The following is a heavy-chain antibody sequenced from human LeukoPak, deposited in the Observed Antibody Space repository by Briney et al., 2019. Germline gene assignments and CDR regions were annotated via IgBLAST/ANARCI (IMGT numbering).Heavy chain of an antibody. CDR1: GGSISSGGYY. CDR2: IYYSGST. V-gene: IGHV4-31*03. D-gene: IGHD3-22*01. J-gene: IGHJ4*02. CDR3: ARGGYYDSSEVY. Sequence: PSQTLSLTCTVSGGSISSGGYYWSWIRQHPGKGLEWIGYIYYSGSTYYNPTLKSRVTISVDTSKNQFSLKLSSVTAADTAVYYCARGGYYDSSEVYWGQGTLVTVSS.